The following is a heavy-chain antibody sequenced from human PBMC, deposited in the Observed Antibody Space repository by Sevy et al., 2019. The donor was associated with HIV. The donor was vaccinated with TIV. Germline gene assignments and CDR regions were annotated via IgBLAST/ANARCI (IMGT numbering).Heavy chain of an antibody. CDR1: GYTFTGYY. CDR3: AGLRITMVQGVIITTWFDP. D-gene: IGHD3-10*01. Sequence: GESLKISCKASGYTFTGYYMHWVRQAPGQGLEWMGRINPNSGGTNYAQKFQGRVTMTRDTSISTAYMELSRLRSDDTAVYYCAGLRITMVQGVIITTWFDPWGQGTLVTVSS. J-gene: IGHJ5*02. V-gene: IGHV1-2*06. CDR2: INPNSGGT.